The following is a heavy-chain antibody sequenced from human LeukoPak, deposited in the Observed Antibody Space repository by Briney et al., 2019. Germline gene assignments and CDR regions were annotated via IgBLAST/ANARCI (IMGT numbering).Heavy chain of an antibody. CDR2: TSGDEDST. CDR1: GLTLKNFA. D-gene: IGHD3-22*01. J-gene: IGHJ4*02. CDR3: ARGLDRSGYLHY. Sequence: PGGSLRLSCAASGLTLKNFAMSWVRQAPGKWLEWLAVTSGDEDSTHYANSVRGHFVISTDNSKHTSFLHMNSLRDEDTAVYYCARGLDRSGYLHYWGQGTLVTVSS. V-gene: IGHV3-23*01.